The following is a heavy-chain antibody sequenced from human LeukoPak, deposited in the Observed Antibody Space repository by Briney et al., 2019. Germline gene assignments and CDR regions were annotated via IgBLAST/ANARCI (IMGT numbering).Heavy chain of an antibody. CDR3: ARDAPYYYDSSNYHGGVDY. V-gene: IGHV4-30-4*01. J-gene: IGHJ4*02. CDR2: IYYSGST. Sequence: SQTLSLTCTVSGGSIGSGDYYWSWIRQPPGKGLEWIGYIYYSGSTYYNPSLKSRVTISVDTSKNQFSLKLSSVTAADTAVYYCARDAPYYYDSSNYHGGVDYWGQGTLVTVSS. CDR1: GGSIGSGDYY. D-gene: IGHD3-22*01.